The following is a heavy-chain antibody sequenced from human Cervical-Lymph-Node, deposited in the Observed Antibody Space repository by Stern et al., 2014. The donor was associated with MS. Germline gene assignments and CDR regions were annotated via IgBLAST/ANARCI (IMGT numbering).Heavy chain of an antibody. J-gene: IGHJ5*02. V-gene: IGHV1-69*09. CDR3: ARGIVSNRPAATLHNLFDP. CDR2: IIPIVGLP. Sequence: VQLLESGADVKKPGSSVKVSCKASGGTFSSSYAVSWVRQAPGQGLEWMGRIIPIVGLPNYAQKFQTRLTITADKSTSTVYMELTSLTPEDTAVYYCARGIVSNRPAATLHNLFDPWGQGTLVTVSS. CDR1: GGTFSSSYA. D-gene: IGHD2-15*01.